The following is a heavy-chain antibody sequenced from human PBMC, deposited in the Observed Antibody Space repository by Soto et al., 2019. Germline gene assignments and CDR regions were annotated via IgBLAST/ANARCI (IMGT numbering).Heavy chain of an antibody. J-gene: IGHJ4*02. CDR1: GYTFTSCG. CDR3: ARGSRTIAARPFDY. CDR2: ISAYNGNT. Sequence: ASVKVSCKASGYTFTSCGSSWVRQAPGQGLEWMGWISAYNGNTNYAQKLQGRVTMTTDTSTSTAYMELRSLRSDDTAVYYCARGSRTIAARPFDYWGQGTLVTVSS. V-gene: IGHV1-18*01. D-gene: IGHD6-6*01.